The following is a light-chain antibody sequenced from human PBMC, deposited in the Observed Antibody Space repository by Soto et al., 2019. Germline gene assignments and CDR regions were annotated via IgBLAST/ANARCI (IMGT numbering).Light chain of an antibody. CDR2: EVS. J-gene: IGLJ2*01. CDR1: SSDVGGYNY. V-gene: IGLV2-14*01. CDR3: SSYTSSSTLV. Sequence: QSALTQPASVSGSPGQSITISCTGTSSDVGGYNYVSWYQQHPGKGPKLMIYEVSNRPSGISNRFSGSKSGNTASLTLSGLQAEDEADYYCSSYTSSSTLVFGGGTKLTVL.